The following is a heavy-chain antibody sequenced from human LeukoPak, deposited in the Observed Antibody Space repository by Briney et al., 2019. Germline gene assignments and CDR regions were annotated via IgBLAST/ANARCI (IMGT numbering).Heavy chain of an antibody. Sequence: PSETLSLTCKVSGGSIGSSGFYWGWIRQPPGKGLEWIGSIYHPESTHYNPSLESRVTISVDTSKYQVSLTLSSVTATDTAVYYCVRHVSSGWDYYNGLDVWGQGTTVTVSS. J-gene: IGHJ6*02. CDR3: VRHVSSGWDYYNGLDV. D-gene: IGHD6-19*01. CDR2: IYHPEST. CDR1: GGSIGSSGFY. V-gene: IGHV4-39*01.